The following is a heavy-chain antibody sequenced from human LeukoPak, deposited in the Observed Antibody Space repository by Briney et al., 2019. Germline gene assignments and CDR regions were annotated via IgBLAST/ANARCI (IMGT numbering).Heavy chain of an antibody. J-gene: IGHJ4*02. Sequence: GGSLRLSCAASGFTVSSNYMSWVRQAPGKGLEWVSVIYSGGSTYYADSVKGRFTISRDNSKNTLYLQMNSLRAKDTAVYYCAREYSSSWYYFDYWGQGTLVTVSS. CDR1: GFTVSSNY. D-gene: IGHD6-13*01. CDR2: IYSGGST. CDR3: AREYSSSWYYFDY. V-gene: IGHV3-53*01.